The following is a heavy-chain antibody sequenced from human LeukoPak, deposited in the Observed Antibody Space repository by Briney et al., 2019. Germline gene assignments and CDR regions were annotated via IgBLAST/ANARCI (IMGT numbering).Heavy chain of an antibody. CDR3: TKEYDYSGYLGQGRGYFDY. J-gene: IGHJ4*02. V-gene: IGHV3-9*01. Sequence: GRSLRLSCAASGSTFDDYAMHWVRQAPGKGLEWVSGISWNSGSIGYADSVKGRFTISRDNSKSTLYLQMNSLRAEDTAIYFCTKEYDYSGYLGQGRGYFDYWGQGTLVTVSS. CDR2: ISWNSGSI. D-gene: IGHD3-22*01. CDR1: GSTFDDYA.